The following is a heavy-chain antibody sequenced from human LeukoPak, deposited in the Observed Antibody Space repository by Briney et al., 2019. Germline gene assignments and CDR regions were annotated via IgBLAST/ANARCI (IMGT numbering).Heavy chain of an antibody. Sequence: PSETLSLTCTVSGGSISSGDYYWSWVRQPPGKGLEWIGEIYHSGSTNYNPSLKSRVTISVDKSKNQFSLKLSSVTAADTAVYYCARTCGGDCYSYNTESPNDAFDIWGQGTMVTVSS. J-gene: IGHJ3*02. CDR3: ARTCGGDCYSYNTESPNDAFDI. CDR2: IYHSGST. CDR1: GGSISSGDYY. V-gene: IGHV4-4*02. D-gene: IGHD2-21*02.